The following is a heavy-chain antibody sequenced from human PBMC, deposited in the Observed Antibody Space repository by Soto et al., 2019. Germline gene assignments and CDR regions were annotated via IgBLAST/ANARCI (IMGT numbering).Heavy chain of an antibody. CDR3: ARDASYYSLWSGYYPSRNGMDV. CDR2: IWYDGSKK. Sequence: QVQVVESGGGVVQPGRSLRLSCAASGFTFSSFGMHWVRQAPGKGLERVSLIWYDGSKKSYGDSVKGRFTISRDNSRNTVYLQMNSLRADDTAVYYCARDASYYSLWSGYYPSRNGMDVWGQGTKVTVSS. V-gene: IGHV3-33*01. J-gene: IGHJ6*02. CDR1: GFTFSSFG. D-gene: IGHD3-3*01.